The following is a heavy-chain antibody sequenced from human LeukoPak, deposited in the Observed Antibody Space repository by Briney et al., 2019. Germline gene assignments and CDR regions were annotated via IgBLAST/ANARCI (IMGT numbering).Heavy chain of an antibody. CDR2: ISAYGSNT. D-gene: IGHD3-22*01. CDR3: TRDYSFSDHFGGYISPPYL. Sequence: RGSLKLSCTASGFTFTSYDINWVRQAPGQGLEWLGKISAYGSNTYYADSFKGRFTMSTDTSTNTPYMQMSSLGADDTAVYYCTRDYSFSDHFGGYISPPYLWGEGPLVTVSS. J-gene: IGHJ4*02. CDR1: GFTFTSYD. V-gene: IGHV1-18*01.